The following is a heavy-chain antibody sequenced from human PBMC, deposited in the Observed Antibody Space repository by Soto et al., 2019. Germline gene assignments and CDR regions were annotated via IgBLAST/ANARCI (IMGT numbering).Heavy chain of an antibody. CDR1: GCTFSNNW. Sequence: PXGSLRLSCAASGCTFSNNWMSWVRQTPGKGLEWVANIKQDGSEKYYVDSVKGRFTISRDNAKNSVYLQMSSLRAEDTAVYYCATRTHRNERSAYFAIFAYRAQGARV. J-gene: IGHJ4*02. D-gene: IGHD3-22*01. CDR2: IKQDGSEK. V-gene: IGHV3-7*01. CDR3: ATRTHRNERSAYFAIFAY.